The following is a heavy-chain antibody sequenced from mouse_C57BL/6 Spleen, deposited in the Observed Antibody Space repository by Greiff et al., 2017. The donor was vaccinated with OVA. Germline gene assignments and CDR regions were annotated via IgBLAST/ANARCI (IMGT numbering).Heavy chain of an antibody. CDR1: GYTFTDYE. CDR3: TRGGGGSSYLDYFDY. CDR2: IDPETGGT. Sequence: VQLQQSGAELVRPGASVTLSCKASGYTFTDYEMHWVKQTPVHGLEWIGAIDPETGGTAYNQKFKGKAILTADKSSSTAYMELRSLTSEDSAVYYCTRGGGGSSYLDYFDYWGQGTTLTVSS. J-gene: IGHJ2*01. V-gene: IGHV1-15*01. D-gene: IGHD1-1*01.